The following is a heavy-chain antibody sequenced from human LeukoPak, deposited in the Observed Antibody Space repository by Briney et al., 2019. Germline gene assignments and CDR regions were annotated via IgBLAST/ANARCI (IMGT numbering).Heavy chain of an antibody. J-gene: IGHJ4*02. Sequence: GGSLRLSRAASGFTYRSYAMSWVPHAPGKGREGGSIITDRGGVTYYADSVKGRFTISRDNDKSTIYVQMTILRVEDTAVYYYAKVDSGWCKGRLGYWGPGTLVTVSA. CDR1: GFTYRSYA. V-gene: IGHV3-23*01. CDR3: AKVDSGWCKGRLGY. D-gene: IGHD6-19*01. CDR2: ITDRGGVT.